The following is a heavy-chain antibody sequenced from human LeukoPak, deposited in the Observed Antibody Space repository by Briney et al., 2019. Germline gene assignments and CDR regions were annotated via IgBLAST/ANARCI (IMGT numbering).Heavy chain of an antibody. J-gene: IGHJ4*02. D-gene: IGHD3-22*01. V-gene: IGHV3-23*01. CDR2: ISDSGGST. Sequence: PGGSLRLSCAGSGFTFSSYAMSWVRQAPGKGLEWVSSISDSGGSTYDADSVKGRFTISRDNSKNTLYVQMNSLRVEDTAVYYCVKELTSGYYGILDYWGQGTLVTVSS. CDR1: GFTFSSYA. CDR3: VKELTSGYYGILDY.